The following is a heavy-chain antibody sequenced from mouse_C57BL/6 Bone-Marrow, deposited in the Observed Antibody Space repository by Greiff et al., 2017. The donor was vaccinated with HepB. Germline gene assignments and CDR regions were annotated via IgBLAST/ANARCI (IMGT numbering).Heavy chain of an antibody. CDR1: GYTFTSYV. Sequence: VQLKQSGPELVKPGASVKMSCKASGYTFTSYVMHWVKQKPGQGLEWIGYIYPYNDGTKYNEKFKGKATLTSDKSSSTAYMELSSLTSEDSAVYYCARSTVVPASDWYFDVWGTGTTVTVSS. J-gene: IGHJ1*03. V-gene: IGHV1-14*01. D-gene: IGHD1-1*01. CDR2: IYPYNDGT. CDR3: ARSTVVPASDWYFDV.